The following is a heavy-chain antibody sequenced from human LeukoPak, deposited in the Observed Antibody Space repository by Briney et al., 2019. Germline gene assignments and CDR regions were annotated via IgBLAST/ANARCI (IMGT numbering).Heavy chain of an antibody. D-gene: IGHD6-19*01. Sequence: GGSLRLSCAASGFTFDDYGMSWVRQAPGKGLEWVSGINWNGGSTGYADSVKGRFTISRDNAKNSLYLQMNSLRAEDTALYYCARVDSSGFLRGMRYWGQGTLVTVSS. CDR2: INWNGGST. CDR3: ARVDSSGFLRGMRY. CDR1: GFTFDDYG. V-gene: IGHV3-20*04. J-gene: IGHJ4*02.